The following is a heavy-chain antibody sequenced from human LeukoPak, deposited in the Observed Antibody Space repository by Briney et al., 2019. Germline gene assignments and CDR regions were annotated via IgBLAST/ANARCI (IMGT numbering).Heavy chain of an antibody. CDR1: GGSISSSSYY. CDR2: IYYSGST. V-gene: IGHV4-39*01. J-gene: IGHJ5*02. D-gene: IGHD4-17*01. CDR3: ARHFRPVQLRGLNWFDP. Sequence: SETLSLTCTVSGGSISSSSYYWGWIRQPPGKGLEWIGSIYYSGSTYYNPSLKSRVTISVDTSKNQFSLKLSSVTAADTAVYYCARHFRPVQLRGLNWFDPWGQGTLVTVSS.